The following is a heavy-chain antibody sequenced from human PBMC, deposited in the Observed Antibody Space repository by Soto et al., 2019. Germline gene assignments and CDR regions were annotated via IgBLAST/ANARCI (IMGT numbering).Heavy chain of an antibody. V-gene: IGHV3-33*05. Sequence: QVQLVESGGGVVQPGTSLRLSCVGSGFTFRSYVIHWVRQAPGKGLEWVALTSYDGSNKDYGDSVKGRFTISRDNSRNTVDLQMDSLRREYTALYYCARWGTTGVLDVWGQGTLVSVSS. CDR1: GFTFRSYV. J-gene: IGHJ1*01. D-gene: IGHD3-16*01. CDR3: ARWGTTGVLDV. CDR2: TSYDGSNK.